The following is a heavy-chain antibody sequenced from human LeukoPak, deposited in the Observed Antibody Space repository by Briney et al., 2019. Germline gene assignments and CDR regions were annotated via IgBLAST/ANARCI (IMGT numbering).Heavy chain of an antibody. V-gene: IGHV3-23*01. CDR1: GFTFSSYA. CDR2: ISGSGGST. J-gene: IGHJ4*02. D-gene: IGHD6-19*01. CDR3: AKDGVGSGWYRGLLFDY. Sequence: GGSLRLSCAASGFTFSSYAMSWVRQAPGKGLEWVSAISGSGGSTYYAGSVKGRFTISRDNSKNTLYLQMNSLRAEDTAVYYCAKDGVGSGWYRGLLFDYWGQGTLVTVSS.